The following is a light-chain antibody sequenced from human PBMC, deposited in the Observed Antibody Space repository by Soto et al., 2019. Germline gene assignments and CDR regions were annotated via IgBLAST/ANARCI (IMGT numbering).Light chain of an antibody. V-gene: IGLV2-14*01. CDR3: CSYAGSYTNWV. J-gene: IGLJ3*02. CDR1: SSDVGGYKY. CDR2: GVS. Sequence: QSALTQPASVSGSPGQSITISCTGTSSDVGGYKYVSWYQQHPGKAPKLMIYGVSNRPSGVSNRFSGSKSGNTASLTISGLQAEDEADYYCCSYAGSYTNWVFGGGTKLTVL.